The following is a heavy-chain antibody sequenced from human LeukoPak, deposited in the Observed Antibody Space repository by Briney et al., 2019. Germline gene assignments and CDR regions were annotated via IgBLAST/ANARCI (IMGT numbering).Heavy chain of an antibody. CDR1: GYTLTELS. V-gene: IGHV1-24*01. J-gene: IGHJ4*02. CDR2: FDPEDGET. D-gene: IGHD3-10*01. CDR3: ATLGRGFGEPGDY. Sequence: ASVKVSCKVPGYTLTELSMHWVRQAPGKGLEWMGGFDPEDGETIYAQKFQGRVTMTEDTSTDTAYMELSSLRSEDTAVYYCATLGRGFGEPGDYWGQGTLVTVSS.